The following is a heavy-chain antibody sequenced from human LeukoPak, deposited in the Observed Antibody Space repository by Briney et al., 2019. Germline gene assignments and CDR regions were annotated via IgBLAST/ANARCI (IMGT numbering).Heavy chain of an antibody. V-gene: IGHV4-30-2*01. CDR2: IYHSGST. CDR1: GGSISSGGYY. D-gene: IGHD3-22*01. CDR3: ARDSRSYYDSSGPDAFDI. J-gene: IGHJ3*02. Sequence: PSETLSLTCTVSGGSISSGGYYWSWIRQPPGKGLEWVGYIYHSGSTYYNPSLKSRVTISVDRSKNQFSLRLSSVTAADTAVYYCARDSRSYYDSSGPDAFDIWGQGSMVTVSS.